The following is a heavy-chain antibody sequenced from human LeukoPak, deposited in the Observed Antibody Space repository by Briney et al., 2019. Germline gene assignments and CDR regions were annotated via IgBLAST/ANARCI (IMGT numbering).Heavy chain of an antibody. J-gene: IGHJ4*02. CDR1: GYTFTSYG. CDR3: ARDYGPTHYYGSGTLLSPDY. V-gene: IGHV1-18*01. Sequence: ASVKVSCKASGYTFTSYGISWVRQAPGQGLEWMGWISAYNGNTNYAQKLQGRVTMTTDTSTSTAYMELRSLRSDDTAVYYCARDYGPTHYYGSGTLLSPDYRGQGTLVTVSS. CDR2: ISAYNGNT. D-gene: IGHD3-10*01.